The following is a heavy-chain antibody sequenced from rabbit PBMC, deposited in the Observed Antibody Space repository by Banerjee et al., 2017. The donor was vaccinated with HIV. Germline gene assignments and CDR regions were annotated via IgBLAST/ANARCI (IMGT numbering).Heavy chain of an antibody. V-gene: IGHV1S45*01. CDR3: ARDLAGVIGWNFGL. J-gene: IGHJ4*01. CDR1: GFSFNNYY. Sequence: QEQLEESGGDLVKPEGSLTLTCTASGFSFNNYYVCWVRQAPGKGLEWIACFGAVSSAGTWYASWAKGRFTISKTSSTAVTLQMTSLTAADTATYLCARDLAGVIGWNFGLWGPGTLVTVS. CDR2: FGAVSSAGT. D-gene: IGHD4-1*01.